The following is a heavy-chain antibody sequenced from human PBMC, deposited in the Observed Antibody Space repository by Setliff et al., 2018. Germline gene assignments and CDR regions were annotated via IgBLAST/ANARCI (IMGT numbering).Heavy chain of an antibody. D-gene: IGHD3-3*01. V-gene: IGHV4-38-2*01. CDR1: GYSISSGYY. CDR3: ARHGLQFLEWLSAFDY. CDR2: IYHSGST. Sequence: SETLSLTCAVSGYSISSGYYWGWIRQPPGKGLEWIGNIYHSGSTYYNPSLKSRVTISVDTSKNQFSPKLSSVTAADTAVYYCARHGLQFLEWLSAFDYWGQERWSPSPQ. J-gene: IGHJ4*01.